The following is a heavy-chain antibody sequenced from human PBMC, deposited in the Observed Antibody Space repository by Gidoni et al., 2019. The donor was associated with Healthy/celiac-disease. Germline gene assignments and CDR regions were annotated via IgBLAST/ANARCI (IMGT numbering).Heavy chain of an antibody. V-gene: IGHV3-21*01. Sequence: EVQLVESGGGLVKPGGSLRLSCAASGFTFSSYSMNWVRQAPGKGLEWFSSISSSSSYIYYADSVKGRFTISRDNAKNSLYLQMNSLRAEDTAVYYCARAGDLRRWLRSGDAFDIWGQGTMVTVSS. J-gene: IGHJ3*02. CDR2: ISSSSSYI. CDR3: ARAGDLRRWLRSGDAFDI. D-gene: IGHD5-12*01. CDR1: GFTFSSYS.